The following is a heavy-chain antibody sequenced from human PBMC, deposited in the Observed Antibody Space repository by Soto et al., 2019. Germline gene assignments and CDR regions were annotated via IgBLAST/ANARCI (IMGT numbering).Heavy chain of an antibody. V-gene: IGHV4-39*01. CDR2: IYYSGST. J-gene: IGHJ6*03. D-gene: IGHD6-13*01. Sequence: SETLSLTCTVSGGSISSSSYYWGWIRQPPGKGLEWIGSIYYSGSTYYNPSLKSRVTISVDTSKNQFSLKLSSVTAADTAVYYCAIIAAAGRTYYYYYYMDVWGKGTTVTVSS. CDR3: AIIAAAGRTYYYYYYMDV. CDR1: GGSISSSSYY.